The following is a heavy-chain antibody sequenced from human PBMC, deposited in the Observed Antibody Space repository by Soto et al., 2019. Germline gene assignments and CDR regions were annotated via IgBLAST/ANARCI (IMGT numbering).Heavy chain of an antibody. D-gene: IGHD3-3*01. J-gene: IGHJ5*02. V-gene: IGHV1-18*01. CDR1: GYTFTSYG. CDR3: ARGSGILRFLEWSSNWFDP. CDR2: ISAYNGNT. Sequence: ASVKVSCKASGYTFTSYGISWVRQAPGQGLEWMGWISAYNGNTNYAQKLQGRVTMTTDTSTSTAYMELRSLRSDDTAVYYCARGSGILRFLEWSSNWFDPWGQGTLVTVSS.